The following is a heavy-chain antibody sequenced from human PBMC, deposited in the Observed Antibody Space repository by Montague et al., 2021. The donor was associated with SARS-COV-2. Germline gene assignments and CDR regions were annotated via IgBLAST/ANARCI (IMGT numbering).Heavy chain of an antibody. CDR3: ARIPSLRYFDWSISSGQLPGYYYYYGMDV. CDR2: IDWDDDK. J-gene: IGHJ6*02. Sequence: PALVKPTQTLTLTCTFSGFSLSTSGMCVSWIRQPPGKALEWLALIDWDDDKYYSTSLKTRLTISKDTSKNQVFLTMTNMDPVDTATYYCARIPSLRYFDWSISSGQLPGYYYYYGMDVGGQGTTVTVSS. D-gene: IGHD3-9*01. CDR1: GFSLSTSGMC. V-gene: IGHV2-70*01.